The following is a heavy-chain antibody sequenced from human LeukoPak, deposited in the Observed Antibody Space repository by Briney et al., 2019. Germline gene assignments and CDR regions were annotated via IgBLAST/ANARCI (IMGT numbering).Heavy chain of an antibody. Sequence: PSETLSLTCAVYGGSFSGYYWSWIRQPPGKGLEWIGEINHSGSTNYNPSLKSRVTISVDTSKNQFSLKLSSVTAADTAVYYCARGPWGLLWFGELSGRLFDYWGQGTLVTVSS. CDR3: ARGPWGLLWFGELSGRLFDY. CDR1: GGSFSGYY. D-gene: IGHD3-10*01. J-gene: IGHJ4*02. CDR2: INHSGST. V-gene: IGHV4-34*01.